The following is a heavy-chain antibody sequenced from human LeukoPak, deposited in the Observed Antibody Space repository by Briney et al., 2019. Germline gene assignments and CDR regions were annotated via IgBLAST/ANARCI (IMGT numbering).Heavy chain of an antibody. Sequence: GGSLRLSCAASGFTFSSYGMHWVRQAPGKGLEWVAVISYDGSNKYYADSVKGRFTISRDNSKNTLYLQMNSLRAEDTAVYYCARVPRVSSGFDYWGQGTLVTVSS. CDR2: ISYDGSNK. J-gene: IGHJ4*02. V-gene: IGHV3-30*03. CDR3: ARVPRVSSGFDY. CDR1: GFTFSSYG. D-gene: IGHD6-19*01.